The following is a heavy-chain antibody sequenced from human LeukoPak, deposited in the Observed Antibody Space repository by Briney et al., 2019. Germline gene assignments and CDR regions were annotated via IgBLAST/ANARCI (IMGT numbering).Heavy chain of an antibody. Sequence: PGGSLRLSCAASGFTFSSYAMHWVRQAPGKGLEWVAVISYDGSNKYYADSVKGRFTISRDNSKNTLYLQMNSLRAEDTAVYYCARDAYSSGWYSGHFQHWGQGTLVTVSS. CDR3: ARDAYSSGWYSGHFQH. CDR2: ISYDGSNK. V-gene: IGHV3-30-3*01. J-gene: IGHJ1*01. D-gene: IGHD6-19*01. CDR1: GFTFSSYA.